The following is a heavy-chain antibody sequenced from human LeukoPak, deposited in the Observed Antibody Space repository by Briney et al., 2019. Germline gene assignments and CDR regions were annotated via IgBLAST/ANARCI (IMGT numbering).Heavy chain of an antibody. Sequence: GGSLRLSCAASGFTFSSYSMNWVRQAPGKGLEWVSSISSCSSYIYYADSVKGRFTISRDNAKNSLYLQMNSLRAEDTAVYYCARDDDYGSRGDYWGQGTLVTVSS. J-gene: IGHJ4*02. V-gene: IGHV3-21*01. CDR1: GFTFSSYS. CDR2: ISSCSSYI. D-gene: IGHD3-10*01. CDR3: ARDDDYGSRGDY.